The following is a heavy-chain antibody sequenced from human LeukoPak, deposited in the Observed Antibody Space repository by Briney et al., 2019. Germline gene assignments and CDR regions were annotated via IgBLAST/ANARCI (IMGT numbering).Heavy chain of an antibody. J-gene: IGHJ4*02. V-gene: IGHV4-34*01. Sequence: PSETLSLTCAVYGGSFSGYYWSWIRQPPGKGLEWIGEINHSGSTNYNPSLKSRVTISVDTSKNQFSLKLSSVTAADTAVYYCAREGEMATTQFDYWGQGTLVTVSS. CDR3: AREGEMATTQFDY. CDR1: GGSFSGYY. D-gene: IGHD5-24*01. CDR2: INHSGST.